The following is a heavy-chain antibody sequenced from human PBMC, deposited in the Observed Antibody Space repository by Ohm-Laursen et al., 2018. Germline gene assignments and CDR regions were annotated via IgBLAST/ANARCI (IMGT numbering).Heavy chain of an antibody. D-gene: IGHD2-2*01. V-gene: IGHV3-23*01. CDR3: AKDTKYYGMNV. J-gene: IGHJ6*02. CDR1: GFTFSSYT. Sequence: GSLRLSCAASGFTFSSYTMTWVRQAPGKGLEWVSGISGTGGDTFYADSVKGQFTISRDNSKNNLYLQMNSLTAEDTAVYYCAKDTKYYGMNVWGQGTTVTVSS. CDR2: ISGTGGDT.